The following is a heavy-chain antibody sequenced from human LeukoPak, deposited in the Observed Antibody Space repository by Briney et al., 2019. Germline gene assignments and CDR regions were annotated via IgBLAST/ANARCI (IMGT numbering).Heavy chain of an antibody. D-gene: IGHD6-13*01. CDR2: IRSKAYGGTT. Sequence: PGGSLRLSCTASGFTFGDYAMSWVRQAPGKGLEWVGFIRSKAYGGTTEYAASVKGRFTISRDDSKSIAYLQMNSLKTEDTAVYYCTRDSMGIAAAGFDYWGQGTLVTVSS. CDR1: GFTFGDYA. J-gene: IGHJ4*02. CDR3: TRDSMGIAAAGFDY. V-gene: IGHV3-49*04.